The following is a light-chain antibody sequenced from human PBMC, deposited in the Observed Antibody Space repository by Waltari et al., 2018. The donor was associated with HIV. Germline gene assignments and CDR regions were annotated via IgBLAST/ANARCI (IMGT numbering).Light chain of an antibody. CDR3: CAYASTNSPYYV. J-gene: IGLJ1*01. CDR2: KSF. CDR1: NSDVGAYDF. Sequence: QSALTQPASVSGSPGQSITISCTGTNSDVGAYDFVSSYQQHPGKAPKLLIYKSFHRASGISDRFSASRSGNTASLTISGLQPEDEADYYCCAYASTNSPYYVFGGGTTVT. V-gene: IGLV2-14*01.